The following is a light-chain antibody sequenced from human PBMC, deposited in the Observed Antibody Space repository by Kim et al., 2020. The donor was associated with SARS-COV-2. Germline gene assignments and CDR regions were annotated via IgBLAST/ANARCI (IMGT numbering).Light chain of an antibody. J-gene: IGKJ3*01. CDR3: QQTYISPFT. CDR1: QNINSH. Sequence: DIQMTQSPSSLSASVGDRVTITCRTSQNINSHLNWYHQKPGRARKLLIYAASTLQGGVPSRFSGSGSETDFTLTISSLQPEDFATYFCQQTYISPFTFGPGTKVDIK. V-gene: IGKV1-39*01. CDR2: AAS.